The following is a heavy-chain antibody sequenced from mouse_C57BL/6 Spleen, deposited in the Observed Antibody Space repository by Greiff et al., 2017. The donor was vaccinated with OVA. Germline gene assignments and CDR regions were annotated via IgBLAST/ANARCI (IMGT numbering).Heavy chain of an antibody. Sequence: EVQLVEPGGGLVKPGGSLKLSCAASGFTFSSYAMPWVRQTPEQRLEWVATISDGGSYTYYPDNVKGRFTISRDNSKNNLYLQMSHLKSEDTAMYYCAREGGYYGGYFDVWGTGTTVTVSS. CDR1: GFTFSSYA. CDR3: AREGGYYGGYFDV. V-gene: IGHV5-4*01. CDR2: ISDGGSYT. D-gene: IGHD2-3*01. J-gene: IGHJ1*03.